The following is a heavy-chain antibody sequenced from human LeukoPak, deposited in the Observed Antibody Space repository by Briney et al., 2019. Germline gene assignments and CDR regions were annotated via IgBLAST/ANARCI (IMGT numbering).Heavy chain of an antibody. D-gene: IGHD6-13*01. V-gene: IGHV1-8*01. Sequence: ASVKVSCKASGYTFTNYDINWVRQASGQGLEWMGWMNPNSGNTGSAQKFQGRVTMASNTSISTAYMELSSLRSEDTAVYYCARGLRREQQLLRAFDYWGQGTPVTVSS. CDR3: ARGLRREQQLLRAFDY. CDR2: MNPNSGNT. J-gene: IGHJ4*02. CDR1: GYTFTNYD.